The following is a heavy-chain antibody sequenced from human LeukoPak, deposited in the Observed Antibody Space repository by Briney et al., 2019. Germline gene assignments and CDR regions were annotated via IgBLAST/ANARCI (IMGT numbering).Heavy chain of an antibody. V-gene: IGHV3-30*02. Sequence: GGSLRLSCAASGFTFSRYGMHWVSQAPGKGLEWVAFIRYDGSNKYYADSVKGRFTISRDNSKNTLYLQMNSLRAEDTAVYYCAKDGTWYGSGSYNWFDPWGQGTLVTVSS. J-gene: IGHJ5*02. D-gene: IGHD3-10*01. CDR1: GFTFSRYG. CDR3: AKDGTWYGSGSYNWFDP. CDR2: IRYDGSNK.